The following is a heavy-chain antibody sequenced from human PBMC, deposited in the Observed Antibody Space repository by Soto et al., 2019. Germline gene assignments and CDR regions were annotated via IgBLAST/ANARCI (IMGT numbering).Heavy chain of an antibody. CDR2: ISSSSSYI. J-gene: IGHJ6*02. CDR3: ARGQVPGGGTYYHYYGMDV. Sequence: PGGSLRLSCAASGFTFSSYSMNWVRQAPGKGLEWVSSISSSSSYIYYADSVKGRFTISRDNAKNSLYLQMNSLRAEDTAVYYCARGQVPGGGTYYHYYGMDVWGQGTTVTVSS. D-gene: IGHD1-1*01. CDR1: GFTFSSYS. V-gene: IGHV3-21*01.